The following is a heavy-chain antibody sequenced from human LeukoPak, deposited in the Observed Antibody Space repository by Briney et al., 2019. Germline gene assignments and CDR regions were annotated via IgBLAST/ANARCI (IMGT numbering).Heavy chain of an antibody. CDR3: ARTSSTSSVYYYYYMDV. CDR1: GDSFGTYG. Sequence: SVKVSCKASGDSFGTYGITWVRQAPGEGLEWMGGFNPIFGSAQYAQKFQGRVTITADESTSTAYMELSSLRSEDTAVYYCARTSSTSSVYYYYYMDVWGKGTTVTVSS. J-gene: IGHJ6*03. D-gene: IGHD2-2*01. CDR2: FNPIFGSA. V-gene: IGHV1-69*01.